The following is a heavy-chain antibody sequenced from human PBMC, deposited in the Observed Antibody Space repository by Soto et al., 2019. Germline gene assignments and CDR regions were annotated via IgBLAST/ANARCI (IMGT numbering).Heavy chain of an antibody. CDR2: ISNDGSNK. Sequence: LRLSCAASGFTFNNYGMNWVRQAPGKGLEWVAIISNDGSNKYYIESVRGRFTISRDNSKNMLFLQMNSLRVEDTAVYFCTKDGRFDSDGSLYYYYYGMDVWGQGTTVTVSS. CDR1: GFTFNNYG. V-gene: IGHV3-30*18. J-gene: IGHJ6*02. CDR3: TKDGRFDSDGSLYYYYYGMDV. D-gene: IGHD2-15*01.